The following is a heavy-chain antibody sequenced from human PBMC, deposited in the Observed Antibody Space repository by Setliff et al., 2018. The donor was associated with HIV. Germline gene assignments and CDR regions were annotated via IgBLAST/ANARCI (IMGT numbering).Heavy chain of an antibody. CDR2: VYQSGST. Sequence: SETLSLTCTFSGGSITNTTYYWGWIRQPPGKRLEWLGSVYQSGSTSYNPSLSSRLTISVDTSKNQVSLGLSSVTAADTGVYYCARHRDPPGTSWIFYYYYMDLWGGGTTVTVSS. D-gene: IGHD2-2*01. CDR1: GGSITNTTYY. CDR3: ARHRDPPGTSWIFYYYYMDL. V-gene: IGHV4-39*01. J-gene: IGHJ6*03.